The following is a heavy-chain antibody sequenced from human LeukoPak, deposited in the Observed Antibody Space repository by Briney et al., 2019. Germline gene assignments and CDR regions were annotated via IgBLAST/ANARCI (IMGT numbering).Heavy chain of an antibody. CDR1: GFTFSNYY. CDR2: ISSSGNTI. V-gene: IGHV3-11*04. Sequence: GGSLRLSCAASGFTFSNYYMSWIRQAPGKGLEWVSYISSSGNTIYSADSVKGRFTISRDNARKSLYLQMNSLRAEDTAVYYCARGRIPTMMVVVIRRGDAFDIWGQGTMVTVSS. D-gene: IGHD3-22*01. J-gene: IGHJ3*02. CDR3: ARGRIPTMMVVVIRRGDAFDI.